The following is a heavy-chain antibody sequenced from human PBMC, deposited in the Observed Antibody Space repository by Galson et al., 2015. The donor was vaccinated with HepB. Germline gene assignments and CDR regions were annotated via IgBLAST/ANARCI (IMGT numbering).Heavy chain of an antibody. V-gene: IGHV4-39*01. CDR3: ARRGNGFDP. CDR1: DGSISSSRYY. J-gene: IGHJ5*02. CDR2: IFYSGNT. Sequence: SETLSLTCTVSDGSISSSRYYWGWIRQPPGKGLEWIGHIFYSGNTYYTPSLRGRVTISVDTSKNQFSLKVSSVTAADTAVYYCARRGNGFDPWGQGSLVTVSS.